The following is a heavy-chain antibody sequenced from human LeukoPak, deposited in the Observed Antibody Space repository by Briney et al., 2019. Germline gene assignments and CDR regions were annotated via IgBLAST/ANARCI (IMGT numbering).Heavy chain of an antibody. D-gene: IGHD4-17*01. Sequence: PSETLSLTCTVSGGSISTYYWSWIRQPPGKRLEWIGYIYYRGSTNYNPSLKSRVTISVDTSKNQFSLKVTSVTAADTAVYYCARADYTVSPPYYFDYWGQGTLVTVSS. CDR3: ARADYTVSPPYYFDY. J-gene: IGHJ4*02. CDR1: GGSISTYY. CDR2: IYYRGST. V-gene: IGHV4-59*01.